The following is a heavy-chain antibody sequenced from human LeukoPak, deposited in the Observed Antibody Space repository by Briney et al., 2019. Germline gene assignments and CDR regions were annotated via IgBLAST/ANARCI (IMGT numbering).Heavy chain of an antibody. Sequence: GGSLRLSCAASGFTFSSYAMSWVRQAPGKGLEQVSGISGHGGSTYYADSVKGRFTISRDNSKNTLYLQMNSLRAEDTAEYYCAKDFGNCINGVCYGTPFDYWGQGTLVTVSS. CDR1: GFTFSSYA. J-gene: IGHJ4*02. D-gene: IGHD2-8*01. CDR3: AKDFGNCINGVCYGTPFDY. CDR2: ISGHGGST. V-gene: IGHV3-23*01.